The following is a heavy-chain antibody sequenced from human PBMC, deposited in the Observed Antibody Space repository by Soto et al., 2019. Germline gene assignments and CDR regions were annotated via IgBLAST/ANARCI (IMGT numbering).Heavy chain of an antibody. Sequence: LRLSCAASGFTFSKYEMNWVRQAPGKGLEWVSYISSSGTTIYYADSVKGRFTISRDNAKNSLYLQMNSLRAEDTAVYYCARVRIFGVPGWFDPWGQGTLVTVSS. CDR3: ARVRIFGVPGWFDP. V-gene: IGHV3-48*03. J-gene: IGHJ5*02. D-gene: IGHD3-3*01. CDR1: GFTFSKYE. CDR2: ISSSGTTI.